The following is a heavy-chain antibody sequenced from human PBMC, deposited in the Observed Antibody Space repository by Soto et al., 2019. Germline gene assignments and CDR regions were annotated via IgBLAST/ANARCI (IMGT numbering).Heavy chain of an antibody. CDR1: GGSISSGGYY. Sequence: KPSETLSLTCTVSGGSISSGGYYWSWIRQHPGKGLEWIGYIYYSGSTYYNPSLKSRVTISVDTSKNQFSLKLSSVTAADTAVYYCARVGTEYCSSTSCYDYWGQGTLVTVSS. CDR2: IYYSGST. D-gene: IGHD2-2*01. V-gene: IGHV4-31*03. CDR3: ARVGTEYCSSTSCYDY. J-gene: IGHJ4*02.